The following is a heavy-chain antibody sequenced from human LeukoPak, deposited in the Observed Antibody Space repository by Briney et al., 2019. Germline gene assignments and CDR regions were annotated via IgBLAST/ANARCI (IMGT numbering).Heavy chain of an antibody. J-gene: IGHJ3*02. CDR1: GFFFDNYA. D-gene: IGHD3-22*01. CDR2: ISGDGGST. V-gene: IGHV3-43*02. CDR3: ARPRYYDSSGYYFDI. Sequence: PGGSLRLSCAAPGFFFDNYAIHWVRQAPGKGLEWVSLISGDGGSTFYADSVRGRFTISRDNTRKSLSLQMSSLRSEDTALYYCARPRYYDSSGYYFDIWGQGTMVTVSS.